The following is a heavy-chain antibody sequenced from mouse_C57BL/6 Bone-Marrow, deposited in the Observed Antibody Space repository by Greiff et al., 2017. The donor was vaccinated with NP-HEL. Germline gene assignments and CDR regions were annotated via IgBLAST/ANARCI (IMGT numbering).Heavy chain of an antibody. CDR3: ARHGMITTSYYCDY. D-gene: IGHD2-4*01. V-gene: IGHV5-6*01. Sequence: EVMLVESGGDLVKPGGSLKLSCAASGFTFSSYGMSWVRQTPDKRLEWVATISSGGSYTYYPDSVKGRFTISRDNAKNTLYLQMSSLKSEDTAMYYCARHGMITTSYYCDYWGQGTTLTVSS. CDR1: GFTFSSYG. CDR2: ISSGGSYT. J-gene: IGHJ2*01.